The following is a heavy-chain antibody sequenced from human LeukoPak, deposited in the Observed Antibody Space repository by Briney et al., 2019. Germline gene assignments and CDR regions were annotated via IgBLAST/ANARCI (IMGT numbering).Heavy chain of an antibody. Sequence: KTGGSLRLSCAASGFTFSNYAMRWVRQAPGKGLEWVSGISGSGDSTYYADSVKGRFTISRDNSKNTLYLQMNSLRAEDTAVYYCARRSGIEVAGAFDYWGQGTLVTVSS. V-gene: IGHV3-23*01. D-gene: IGHD6-19*01. CDR2: ISGSGDST. CDR3: ARRSGIEVAGAFDY. CDR1: GFTFSNYA. J-gene: IGHJ4*02.